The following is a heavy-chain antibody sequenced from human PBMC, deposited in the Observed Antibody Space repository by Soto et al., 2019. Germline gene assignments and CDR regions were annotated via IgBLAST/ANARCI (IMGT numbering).Heavy chain of an antibody. V-gene: IGHV1-18*01. Sequence: GPSVKVSCKASGYTFTSYGISWVRQAPGQGLEWMGWISAYNGNTNYAQKLQGRVTMTTDTSTSTAYMELRSLRSDDTAVYYCARPEKSNSWGNGPDYWGQGTLVTVSS. J-gene: IGHJ4*02. CDR1: GYTFTSYG. CDR2: ISAYNGNT. CDR3: ARPEKSNSWGNGPDY. D-gene: IGHD6-6*01.